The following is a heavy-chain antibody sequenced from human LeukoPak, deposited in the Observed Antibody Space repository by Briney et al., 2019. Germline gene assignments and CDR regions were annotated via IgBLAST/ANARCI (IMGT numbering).Heavy chain of an antibody. V-gene: IGHV1-69*01. Sequence: SVKVSCKTSGGIFRSYGLNWVRQAPGQGFEWMGGFIPILGTPKYAQNLQGRVTITADESTSTGYMELSSLRYEDTAVYYCARGLYCRSSTSCSDYGMDVWGQGTTVTVSS. CDR1: GGIFRSYG. CDR3: ARGLYCRSSTSCSDYGMDV. D-gene: IGHD2-15*01. J-gene: IGHJ6*02. CDR2: FIPILGTP.